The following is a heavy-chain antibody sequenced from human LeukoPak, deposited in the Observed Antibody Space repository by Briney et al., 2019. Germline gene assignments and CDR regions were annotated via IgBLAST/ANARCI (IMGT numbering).Heavy chain of an antibody. CDR3: ARVLTTVTPNWFDP. CDR1: GGSFSGYY. CDR2: INHSGST. J-gene: IGHJ5*02. V-gene: IGHV4-34*01. D-gene: IGHD4-17*01. Sequence: SSETLSLTCAVYGGSFSGYYWSWIRQPPGKGLEWIGEINHSGSTNYNPSLKSQVTISVDTSKNQFSLKLSSVTAADTAVYYCARVLTTVTPNWFDPWGQGTLVTVSS.